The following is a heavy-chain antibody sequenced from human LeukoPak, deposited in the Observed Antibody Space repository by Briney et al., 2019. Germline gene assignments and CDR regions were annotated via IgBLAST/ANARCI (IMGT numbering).Heavy chain of an antibody. Sequence: PSETLSLTCNVSGGSIESHFWTWVRQPPGKGPEWIGSMSYSGTSSHDPALEGRVTMSLDMPKKQFSLKLSSVTAADTALYYCAREADNGGAVPAALWGRGWFDPWGQGTLVTVSS. CDR3: AREADNGGAVPAALWGRGWFDP. J-gene: IGHJ5*02. CDR2: MSYSGTS. D-gene: IGHD2-2*01. V-gene: IGHV4-59*11. CDR1: GGSIESHF.